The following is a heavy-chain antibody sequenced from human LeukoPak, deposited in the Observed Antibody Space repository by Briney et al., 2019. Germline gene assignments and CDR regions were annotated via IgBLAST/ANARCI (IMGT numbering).Heavy chain of an antibody. D-gene: IGHD4-11*01. CDR2: ISPGGGTT. CDR3: TKARSGSSNWALQIFEY. CDR1: GFTFSNEA. Sequence: GGSLRLSCAVSGFTFSNEAMGWVRQLRGGGLEWVSTISPGGGTTYYAESMKGRFTISRDNSKTALYLEMNSLRVEDTAIYYCTKARSGSSNWALQIFEYWGQGVLVTVSS. J-gene: IGHJ4*02. V-gene: IGHV3-23*01.